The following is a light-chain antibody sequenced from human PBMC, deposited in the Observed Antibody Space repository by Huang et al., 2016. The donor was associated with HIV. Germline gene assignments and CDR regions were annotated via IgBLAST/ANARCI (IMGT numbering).Light chain of an antibody. V-gene: IGKV3D-15*01. CDR2: DTS. CDR3: QQYDNWPPGLT. CDR1: QNVRSN. Sequence: EIVRTESPATLSVSPGGGANLSCRASQNVRSNLAWYQQTPGQAPRLLIYDTSTRASGVPARVSGSGSGTEFTLTISGLQSEDFAVYYCQQYDNWPPGLTFGGGTKVEI. J-gene: IGKJ4*01.